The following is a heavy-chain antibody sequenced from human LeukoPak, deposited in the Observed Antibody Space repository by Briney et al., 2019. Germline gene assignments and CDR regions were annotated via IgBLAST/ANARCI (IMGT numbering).Heavy chain of an antibody. V-gene: IGHV3-30*02. CDR1: GFSFSGYG. CDR3: AKDITTGGFDY. J-gene: IGHJ4*02. CDR2: IRNDGSNE. D-gene: IGHD4-17*01. Sequence: GGSLRLSCAAYGFSFSGYGTHWVRQAPGKGLGWVAFIRNDGSNEYYADSVKGRFTISRDNSKNTLYLQMNSLRAEDTAVYYCAKDITTGGFDYWGQGTLVTVSS.